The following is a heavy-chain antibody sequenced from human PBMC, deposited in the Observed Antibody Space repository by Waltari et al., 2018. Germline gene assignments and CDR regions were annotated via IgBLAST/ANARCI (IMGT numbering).Heavy chain of an antibody. Sequence: QVQLQESGPGLVKPSETLSLTCAVSGYSISSGYYWGCLRQPPAKGLEWIGSIYHSGSTYYNQSLKSRVTISVDTSKNQFSLKLSSVTAADTAVYYCARAVVVTAIYYYYYGMDVWGQGTTVTVSS. CDR1: GYSISSGYY. J-gene: IGHJ6*02. CDR3: ARAVVVTAIYYYYYGMDV. D-gene: IGHD2-21*02. CDR2: IYHSGST. V-gene: IGHV4-38-2*01.